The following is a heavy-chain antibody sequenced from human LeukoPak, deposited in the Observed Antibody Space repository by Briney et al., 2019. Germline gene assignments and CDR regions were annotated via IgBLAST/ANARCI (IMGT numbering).Heavy chain of an antibody. CDR2: ISYDGNRK. Sequence: QAGGSLRLSCAASGFTFSTYALHWVRQTPGKGLEWVAVISYDGNRKYYADSVKGRFTISRDNSKNTLYLQMNSLRAEDTAMYYCARDAGAGPNPPNIYYFDSWGQGTLVTGSS. V-gene: IGHV3-30*04. D-gene: IGHD7-27*01. J-gene: IGHJ4*02. CDR3: ARDAGAGPNPPNIYYFDS. CDR1: GFTFSTYA.